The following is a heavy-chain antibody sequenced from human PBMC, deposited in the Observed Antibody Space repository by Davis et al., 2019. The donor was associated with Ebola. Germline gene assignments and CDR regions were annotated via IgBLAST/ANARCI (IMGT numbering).Heavy chain of an antibody. CDR3: ARDRGRYEYYYMDV. Sequence: PGGSLRLSCAASGFTFSSHAMHWVRQAPGKGLEWVAVVWYDGSNKYYVDSVKGRFTISRDNSKNTLYLQMNSLRAEDTAVYYCARDRGRYEYYYMDVWGKGTTVTVSS. CDR1: GFTFSSHA. D-gene: IGHD3-3*01. J-gene: IGHJ6*03. V-gene: IGHV3-33*08. CDR2: VWYDGSNK.